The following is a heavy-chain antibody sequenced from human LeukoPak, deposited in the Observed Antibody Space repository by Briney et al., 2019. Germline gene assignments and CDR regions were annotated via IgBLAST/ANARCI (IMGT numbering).Heavy chain of an antibody. Sequence: GGSLRLSCAASGFTFSSYAMNWVRQAPGKGLEWVSCISSSSSSIYYVDSVKGRFTISRDNAKNSLYLQMNSLRAEDTAVYYCARDRRLAAADTVVDYWGQGTLVTVSS. CDR1: GFTFSSYA. D-gene: IGHD6-13*01. J-gene: IGHJ4*02. CDR3: ARDRRLAAADTVVDY. V-gene: IGHV3-21*01. CDR2: ISSSSSSI.